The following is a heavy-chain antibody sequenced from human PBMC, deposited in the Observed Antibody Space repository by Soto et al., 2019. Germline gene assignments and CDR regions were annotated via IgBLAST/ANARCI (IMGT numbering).Heavy chain of an antibody. CDR1: GFNFNNYA. Sequence: PGGSLRLSCAASGFNFNNYAMHWVRQAPGKGLEWVAVVSFDGSSTYYADSVEGRFTISRDSSNNTVSLQMNSLTNEDTAAYYCAKAGWGGDYYYGLDVWGQGTTSTVSS. D-gene: IGHD2-21*01. CDR2: VSFDGSST. CDR3: AKAGWGGDYYYGLDV. V-gene: IGHV3-30*18. J-gene: IGHJ6*02.